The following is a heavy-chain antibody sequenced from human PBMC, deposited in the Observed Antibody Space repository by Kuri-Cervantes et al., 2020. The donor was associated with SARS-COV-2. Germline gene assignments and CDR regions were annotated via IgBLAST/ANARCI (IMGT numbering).Heavy chain of an antibody. V-gene: IGHV3-21*01. CDR2: ISSSSNYI. CDR1: GFTFSDYA. CDR3: ARDGSRYSTSSFNYYYYMDV. D-gene: IGHD6-6*01. J-gene: IGHJ6*03. Sequence: GGSLRLSCAASGFTFSDYAMSWVRQAPGKGLEWVSFISSSSNYIYYADSLKGRFTISRDNAKNSLYLQMNSPRAEDTAVYYCARDGSRYSTSSFNYYYYMDVWGKGTTVTVSS.